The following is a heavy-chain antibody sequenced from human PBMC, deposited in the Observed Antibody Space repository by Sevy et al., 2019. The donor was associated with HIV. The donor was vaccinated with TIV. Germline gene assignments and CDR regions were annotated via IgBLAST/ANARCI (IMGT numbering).Heavy chain of an antibody. J-gene: IGHJ4*02. CDR2: IKQDGSEK. V-gene: IGHV3-7*01. CDR3: AREGDAGFDF. Sequence: GGSLRLSCAASGFTFSSYWMTWVRQAPGKGVEWVANIKQDGSEKYYVDSVKGRFTISRDNAKNSLYLQMNRLRAEDTAVYYCAREGDAGFDFWGQGTLVTVSS. CDR1: GFTFSSYW.